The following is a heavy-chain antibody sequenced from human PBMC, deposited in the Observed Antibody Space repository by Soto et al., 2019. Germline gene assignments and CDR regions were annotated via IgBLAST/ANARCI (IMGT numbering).Heavy chain of an antibody. CDR3: ARGLGEVTTSRYYYYYYMDV. Sequence: ASVKVSCKASGGTFSSYTISWVRQAPGQGLEWMGRIIPILGIASYAQKFQGRVTITADKSTSTAYMELSSLRSEDTAVYYCARGLGEVTTSRYYYYYYMDVWGKGTTVTVSS. J-gene: IGHJ6*03. D-gene: IGHD4-4*01. CDR2: IIPILGIA. CDR1: GGTFSSYT. V-gene: IGHV1-69*02.